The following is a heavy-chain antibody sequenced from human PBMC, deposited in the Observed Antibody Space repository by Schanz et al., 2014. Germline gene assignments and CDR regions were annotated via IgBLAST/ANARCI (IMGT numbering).Heavy chain of an antibody. D-gene: IGHD1-26*01. Sequence: EVQLVASGGGLVQPGGSLRLSCAASGFGFSSNSMNWVRQAPGKGLEWISYITGTGTVMYADSVKGRFTISRDNGKNSLYLQMNSLRAEDTAVYYCARSRSGFYFDYWGQGTLVTVSS. CDR3: ARSRSGFYFDY. CDR1: GFGFSSNS. V-gene: IGHV3-48*01. J-gene: IGHJ4*02. CDR2: ITGTGTV.